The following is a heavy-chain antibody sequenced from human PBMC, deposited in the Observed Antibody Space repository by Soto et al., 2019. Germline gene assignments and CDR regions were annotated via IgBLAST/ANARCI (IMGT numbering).Heavy chain of an antibody. CDR1: GFTFGNYA. J-gene: IGHJ6*02. D-gene: IGHD6-25*01. V-gene: IGHV3-23*01. CDR2: ISGSGGST. CDR3: AKDIELISSGLAYYYDDGMCV. Sequence: EVQLLESGGGLVQPGGSLRLSCAASGFTFGNYAMSWVRQPPGKGLEWVSGISGSGGSTYYADSVKGRFTISRDNSKHRLYQQMNSIPAEGTAVYYWAKDIELISSGLAYYYDDGMCVWGQGTTVTVSS.